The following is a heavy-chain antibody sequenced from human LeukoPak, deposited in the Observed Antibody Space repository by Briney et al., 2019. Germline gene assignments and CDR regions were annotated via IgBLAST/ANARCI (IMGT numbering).Heavy chain of an antibody. CDR1: GFTFSSYW. J-gene: IGHJ4*02. D-gene: IGHD6-13*01. CDR2: IKQDGSEK. Sequence: PGGSLRLSCAASGFTFSSYWMSWVRQAPGKGLEWVANIKQDGSEKYYVDSVKGRFTISRDNAKNSLSLQMNSLRAEDTAVYYCARDPGRSAAGTVGYFDYWGQGNLVTVSS. CDR3: ARDPGRSAAGTVGYFDY. V-gene: IGHV3-7*04.